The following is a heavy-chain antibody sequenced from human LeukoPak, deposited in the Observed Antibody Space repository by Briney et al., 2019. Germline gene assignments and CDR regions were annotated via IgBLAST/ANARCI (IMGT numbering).Heavy chain of an antibody. D-gene: IGHD5-18*01. CDR1: GFTLSSYW. V-gene: IGHV3-74*01. J-gene: IGHJ4*02. CDR2: INSDGSST. CDR3: ARGKRGYSYGFDY. Sequence: GGSLSLSCAASGFTLSSYWMHWVRQAPGKGLVWVSRINSDGSSTSYADSVKGRFTISRDNAKNTLYLQMNSLRAEDTAVYYCARGKRGYSYGFDYWGQGTLVTVSS.